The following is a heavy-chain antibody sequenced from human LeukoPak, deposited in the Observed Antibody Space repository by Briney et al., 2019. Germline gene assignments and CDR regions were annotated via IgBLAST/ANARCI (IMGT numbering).Heavy chain of an antibody. CDR2: IKSKTDGGTT. CDR3: TTAADIVVVVAALGYFDY. J-gene: IGHJ4*02. D-gene: IGHD2-15*01. V-gene: IGHV3-15*01. CDR1: GFTFSNAW. Sequence: TGGSLRLSCAASGFTFSNAWMSWVRQAPGKGLEWVGRIKSKTDGGTTDYAAPVKGRFTISRDDSKNTLYLQMNSLKTDDTAVYYCTTAADIVVVVAALGYFDYWGQGTLVTVSS.